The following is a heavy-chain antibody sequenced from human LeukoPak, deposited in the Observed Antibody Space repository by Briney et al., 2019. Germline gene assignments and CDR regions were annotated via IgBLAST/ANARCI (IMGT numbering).Heavy chain of an antibody. CDR3: ATSARTYIGSSLDY. CDR1: GFTFSTYW. V-gene: IGHV3-74*01. D-gene: IGHD2-15*01. Sequence: GGSLRLSCAASGFTFSTYWMHWVRHDPGKGLVWVSRISSDASITSYANPVKGRFTISRDNAKNTLYLQMNSLRAEDTALYYCATSARTYIGSSLDYWGQGTLVTVSS. J-gene: IGHJ4*02. CDR2: ISSDASIT.